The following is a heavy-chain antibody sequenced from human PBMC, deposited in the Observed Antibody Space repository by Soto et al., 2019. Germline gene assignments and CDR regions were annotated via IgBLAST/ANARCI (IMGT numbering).Heavy chain of an antibody. J-gene: IGHJ5*02. CDR3: ARASRYCSSTSCPEYWFDP. CDR1: GYTFTSYD. CDR2: MNPNSGNT. V-gene: IGHV1-8*01. D-gene: IGHD2-2*01. Sequence: ASVKVSCKASGYTFTSYDINWVRQATGQGLEWMGWMNPNSGNTGYAQKFQGRVTMTRNTSISTAYMELSSLRSEDAAVYYCARASRYCSSTSCPEYWFDPWGQGTLVTVSS.